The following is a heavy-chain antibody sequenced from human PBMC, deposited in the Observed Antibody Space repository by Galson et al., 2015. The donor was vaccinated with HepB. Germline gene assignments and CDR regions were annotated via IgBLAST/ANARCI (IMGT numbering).Heavy chain of an antibody. J-gene: IGHJ4*02. CDR2: ISSSSSYI. Sequence: SLRLSCAASGFTFSSYSMNWVRQAPGKGLEWVSSISSSSSYIYYADSVKGRFTISRDNAKNSLYLQMNSLRAEDTAVYYCARDLYSSSSFDYWGQGTLVTVSS. CDR1: GFTFSSYS. CDR3: ARDLYSSSSFDY. V-gene: IGHV3-21*01. D-gene: IGHD6-6*01.